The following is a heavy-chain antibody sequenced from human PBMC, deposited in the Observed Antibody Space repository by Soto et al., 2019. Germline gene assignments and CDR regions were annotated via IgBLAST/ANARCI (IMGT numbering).Heavy chain of an antibody. CDR1: GYTFTSYG. V-gene: IGHV1-18*01. CDR3: ARQDCSGGRCEWLDP. CDR2: ISAYNGNT. J-gene: IGHJ5*02. Sequence: ASVKVSCKASGYTFTSYGISWVRQAPGQGLEWMGWISAYNGNTNYTQKLQGRVTMTTDTSTSTAYMELRSLRSDDTAVYYCARQDCSGGRCEWLDPWGQGTLVTVSS. D-gene: IGHD2-15*01.